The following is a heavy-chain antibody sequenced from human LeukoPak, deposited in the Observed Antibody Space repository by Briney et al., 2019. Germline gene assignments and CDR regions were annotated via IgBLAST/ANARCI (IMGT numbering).Heavy chain of an antibody. CDR1: GFTFSSYA. CDR3: AKRKPVAGFDY. V-gene: IGHV3-23*01. CDR2: ISGSGGST. D-gene: IGHD6-19*01. Sequence: GGSLRLSXAASGFTFSSYAMSRVRQAPGEGLEWVSAISGSGGSTYYADSVKGRFTISRDNSKNTLYPQMNSLRAEDTAVYYCAKRKPVAGFDYWGQGTLVTVSS. J-gene: IGHJ4*02.